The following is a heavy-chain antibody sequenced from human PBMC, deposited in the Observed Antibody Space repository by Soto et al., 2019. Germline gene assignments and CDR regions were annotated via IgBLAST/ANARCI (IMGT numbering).Heavy chain of an antibody. J-gene: IGHJ4*02. D-gene: IGHD4-17*01. V-gene: IGHV4-59*08. CDR3: ASRYGGTLAY. CDR2: IYYSGST. Sequence: QVQLQESGPGLVKPSETLSLTCTVSGGSISSYYWSWIRQPPGKGLEWIGYIYYSGSTNYNPSLTRRFNISVDTFKNPLSPKLTSVTAADTAVYYRASRYGGTLAYWGQGTLVTVSS. CDR1: GGSISSYY.